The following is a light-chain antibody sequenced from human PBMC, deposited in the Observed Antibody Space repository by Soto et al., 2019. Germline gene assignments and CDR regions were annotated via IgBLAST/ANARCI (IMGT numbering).Light chain of an antibody. J-gene: IGKJ1*01. CDR1: QSVTSSY. CDR3: QQYAGAPWT. Sequence: IVLTQSPGTLSLSAGERAALSCKASQSVTSSYLAWYQQRPGQAPRLLFYAANKRATGSPDRVNGSGFGTDFNLTISSLEPEDSPLYYCQQYAGAPWTFGQGTKVDI. CDR2: AAN. V-gene: IGKV3-20*01.